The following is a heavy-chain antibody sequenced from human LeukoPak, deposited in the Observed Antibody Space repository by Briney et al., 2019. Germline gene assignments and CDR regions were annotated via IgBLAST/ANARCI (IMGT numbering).Heavy chain of an antibody. CDR2: INPSGGST. J-gene: IGHJ5*02. Sequence: ASVEVSCKASGYTFTSYYMHWVRQAPGQGLEWMGIINPSGGSTSYAQKFQGRVTMTRDTSTSTVYMELSSLRSEDTAVYYCARAPLHYYDSSGYSRYNWFDPWGQGTLVTVSS. CDR1: GYTFTSYY. CDR3: ARAPLHYYDSSGYSRYNWFDP. D-gene: IGHD3-22*01. V-gene: IGHV1-46*01.